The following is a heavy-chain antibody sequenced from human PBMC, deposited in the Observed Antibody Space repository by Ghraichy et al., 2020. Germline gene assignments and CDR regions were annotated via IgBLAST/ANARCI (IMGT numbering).Heavy chain of an antibody. Sequence: SETLSLTCTVSGGSISSYYWSWIRQPPGKGLEWIGYIYYSGSTNYNPSLKSRVTISVDTSKNQFSLKLSSVTAADTAVYYCARARYNWNYVNAFDIWGQGTMVTVSS. V-gene: IGHV4-59*01. CDR3: ARARYNWNYVNAFDI. CDR1: GGSISSYY. CDR2: IYYSGST. D-gene: IGHD1-7*01. J-gene: IGHJ3*02.